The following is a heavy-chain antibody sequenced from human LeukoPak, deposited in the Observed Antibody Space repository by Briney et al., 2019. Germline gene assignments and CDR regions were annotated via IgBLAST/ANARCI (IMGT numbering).Heavy chain of an antibody. V-gene: IGHV1-69*13. CDR1: GGTFSSCA. Sequence: ASVKASCKASGGTFSSCAISWVRQAPGQGLEWMGGIIPIFGTANYAQKFQGRVTITADESTSTAYMELSSLRSEDTAVYYCARCVVAAAGPGYYGMDVWGQGTTVTVSS. CDR2: IIPIFGTA. CDR3: ARCVVAAAGPGYYGMDV. D-gene: IGHD6-13*01. J-gene: IGHJ6*02.